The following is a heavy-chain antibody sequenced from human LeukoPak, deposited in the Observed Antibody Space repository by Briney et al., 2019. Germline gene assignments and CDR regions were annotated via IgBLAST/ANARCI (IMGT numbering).Heavy chain of an antibody. V-gene: IGHV1-2*02. J-gene: IGHJ4*02. CDR1: GYTFTDYY. CDR3: VREGWIVGATSGFDY. D-gene: IGHD1-26*01. Sequence: ASVKVSCKASGYTFTDYYLHWVRQAPGQGLEWMGWINPKSGGTKYAQKFQGRVTMTRDTSISTANMELSRLGSDDTALYYCVREGWIVGATSGFDYWGQGTLVTVSS. CDR2: INPKSGGT.